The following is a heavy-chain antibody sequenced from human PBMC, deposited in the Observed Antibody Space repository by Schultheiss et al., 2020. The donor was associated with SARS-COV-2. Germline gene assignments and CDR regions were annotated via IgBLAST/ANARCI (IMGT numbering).Heavy chain of an antibody. CDR2: IYYSGST. J-gene: IGHJ1*01. V-gene: IGHV4-59*12. CDR3: ASTSDIVVAVATT. Sequence: SETLSLTCTVSGGSISSYYWSWIRQPPGKGLEWIGYIYYSGSTYYNPSLKSRVTISVDTSKNQLTLQLSSVTAADTAVYYCASTSDIVVAVATTWGQGTLVTVSS. CDR1: GGSISSYY. D-gene: IGHD2-15*01.